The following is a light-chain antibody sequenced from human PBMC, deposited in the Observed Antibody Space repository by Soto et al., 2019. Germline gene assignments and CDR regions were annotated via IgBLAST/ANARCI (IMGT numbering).Light chain of an antibody. CDR3: QSYDSSLSGWV. V-gene: IGLV1-40*01. CDR2: GNS. J-gene: IGLJ3*02. CDR1: SSHIGAGYD. Sequence: QSVLTQPPSVSGAPGQRVPISCTGSSSHIGAGYDVHWYQQLPGTAPKLLIYGNSTRPSGVPDRFSGSKSGTSASLAITGLQAEDEADYYCQSYDSSLSGWVFGGGTKLTVL.